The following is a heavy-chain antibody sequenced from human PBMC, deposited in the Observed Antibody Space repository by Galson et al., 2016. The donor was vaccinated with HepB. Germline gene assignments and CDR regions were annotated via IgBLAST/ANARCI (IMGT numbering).Heavy chain of an antibody. CDR3: GRQGPRSGRRGFLCAFDV. Sequence: TLSLTCSVSGDSLTSSNHYWGWIRQPPGEGLQWIGSIYFDGTTYSTPSLKSRVTISVDTSKKQLSLNLSSVTAADTAVYYCGRQGPRSGRRGFLCAFDVWGQGTTVTVSS. J-gene: IGHJ6*02. CDR1: GDSLTSSNHY. V-gene: IGHV4-39*01. CDR2: IYFDGTT. D-gene: IGHD2/OR15-2a*01.